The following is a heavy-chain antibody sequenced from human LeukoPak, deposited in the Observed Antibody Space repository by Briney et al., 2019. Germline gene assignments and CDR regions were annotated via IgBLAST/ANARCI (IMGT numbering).Heavy chain of an antibody. V-gene: IGHV3-21*01. Sequence: GGSLRLSCAASGFTFSNYRMNWVRQAPGKGLDWVSSISSGRSYIHYADSVKGRFTISRDNAKNSLYLHMNSLRAEDTAVYYCARGWELPSPWGQGTLVTVSS. J-gene: IGHJ5*02. CDR3: ARGWELPSP. CDR1: GFTFSNYR. D-gene: IGHD1-26*01. CDR2: ISSGRSYI.